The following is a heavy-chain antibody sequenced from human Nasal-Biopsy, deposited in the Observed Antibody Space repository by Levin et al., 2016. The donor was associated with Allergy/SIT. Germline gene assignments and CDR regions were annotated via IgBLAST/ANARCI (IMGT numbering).Heavy chain of an antibody. Sequence: GESLKISCVGSGFTFRNDWMTWVRQPPGKGLEWLGLIKSKTDGETTDYAATLKGRFTISRDDSKNTLYLQINSLQTEDTALYYCATDRLAILGRVSWFDNWGQGTLVTVSS. V-gene: IGHV3-15*01. CDR3: ATDRLAILGRVSWFDN. CDR2: IKSKTDGETT. CDR1: GFTFRNDW. D-gene: IGHD3-3*01. J-gene: IGHJ4*02.